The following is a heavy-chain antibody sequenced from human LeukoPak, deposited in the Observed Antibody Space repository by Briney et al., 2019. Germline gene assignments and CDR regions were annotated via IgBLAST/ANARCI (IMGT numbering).Heavy chain of an antibody. J-gene: IGHJ4*02. CDR1: GYTFTAYY. CDR2: INPNSGGT. CDR3: ARGYWGYDS. Sequence: ASVKVSCKASGYTFTAYYMHWVRQAPGQGLEWMGWINPNSGGTNYAQKFQGWVTMTRDTSISTAYMELTRLKSDDTAVYYCARGYWGYDSWGQGTLATVSS. D-gene: IGHD7-27*01. V-gene: IGHV1-2*04.